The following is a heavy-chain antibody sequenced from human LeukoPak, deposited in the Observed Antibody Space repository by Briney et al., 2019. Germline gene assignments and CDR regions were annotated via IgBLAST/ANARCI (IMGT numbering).Heavy chain of an antibody. V-gene: IGHV4-59*08. CDR3: AGRWGTVVRGVIDY. D-gene: IGHD3-10*01. CDR2: IHYSVGT. CDR1: GNSISSFY. Sequence: SETLSLTCTVSGNSISSFYWSWIRQPPGKGLEWIGYIHYSVGTKYNPSLKSRVTMSVDTSKNQFSLNLTSMTAADTAVYYCAGRWGTVVRGVIDYWGQGTLVTVSS. J-gene: IGHJ4*02.